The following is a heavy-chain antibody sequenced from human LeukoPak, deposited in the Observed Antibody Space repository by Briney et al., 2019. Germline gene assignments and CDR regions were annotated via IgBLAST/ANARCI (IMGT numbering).Heavy chain of an antibody. CDR1: GGSISSYY. CDR2: IYTSGST. D-gene: IGHD3-3*01. J-gene: IGHJ6*02. Sequence: SETLSLTCTVSGGSISSYYWGWIRQPAGKRLEWIGRIYTSGSTNYNPSLKSRVTMSVDTSKNQFSLKLSSVTAADTAVYYCARAPLDPIPPYYYGVDVWGQGTTVTVSS. V-gene: IGHV4-4*07. CDR3: ARAPLDPIPPYYYGVDV.